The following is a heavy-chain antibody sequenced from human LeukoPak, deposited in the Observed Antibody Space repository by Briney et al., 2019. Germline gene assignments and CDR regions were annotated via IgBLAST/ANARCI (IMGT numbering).Heavy chain of an antibody. CDR1: GGSISSGGYY. CDR3: AREATVTTGPDYYYYGMDV. CDR2: IYYSGST. D-gene: IGHD4-17*01. J-gene: IGHJ6*04. V-gene: IGHV4-31*03. Sequence: PSQTLSLTCTLSGGSISSGGYYWSWIRQHPGKGLGWIGFIYYSGSTYYNPSLKSRVTISVDTSKNQFSLKLSSVTAADTAVYYCAREATVTTGPDYYYYGMDVWGKGTTVTVSS.